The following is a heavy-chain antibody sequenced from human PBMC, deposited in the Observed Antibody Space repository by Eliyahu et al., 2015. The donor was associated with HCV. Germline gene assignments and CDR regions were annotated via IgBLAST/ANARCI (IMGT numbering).Heavy chain of an antibody. Sequence: AEYYMDSVRGRFTISRDNAKNSLYLQMNSLRAEDTAVYYCAREIVVITAAHYYDYWGQGTLVTVPS. J-gene: IGHJ4*02. CDR3: AREIVVITAAHYYDY. V-gene: IGHV3-7*04. D-gene: IGHD2-2*01. CDR2: AE.